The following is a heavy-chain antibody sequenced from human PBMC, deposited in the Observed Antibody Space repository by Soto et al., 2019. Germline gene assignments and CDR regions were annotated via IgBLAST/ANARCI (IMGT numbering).Heavy chain of an antibody. CDR3: ATNSPHYDILTGYYDYYYYYGMDV. CDR2: IIPILGIA. CDR1: GYTLTELS. D-gene: IGHD3-9*01. V-gene: IGHV1-69*02. J-gene: IGHJ6*02. Sequence: SVKVSCKVSGYTLTELSMHWVRQAPGQGLEWMGRIIPILGIANYAQKFQGRVTITADKSTSTAYMELSSLRSEDTAVYYCATNSPHYDILTGYYDYYYYYGMDVWGQGTTVTVSS.